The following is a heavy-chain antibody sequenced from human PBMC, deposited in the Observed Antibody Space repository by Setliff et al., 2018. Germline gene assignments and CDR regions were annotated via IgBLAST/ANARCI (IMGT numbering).Heavy chain of an antibody. Sequence: ASVKVSCKVSGGNFRSNGISWVRQAPGQGLEWVGRIIPYSGNTYSAQKFQGRLTLTTDTSTTTAYMELRSLTSGDTAIYYCARLVRYCSTRTCQRASGDEYLGQGTLVTVSS. CDR2: IIPYSGNT. CDR3: ARLVRYCSTRTCQRASGDEY. V-gene: IGHV1-18*01. D-gene: IGHD2-8*01. CDR1: GGNFRSNG. J-gene: IGHJ4*02.